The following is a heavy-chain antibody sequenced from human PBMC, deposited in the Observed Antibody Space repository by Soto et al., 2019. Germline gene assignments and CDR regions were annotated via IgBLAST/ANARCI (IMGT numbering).Heavy chain of an antibody. J-gene: IGHJ5*02. Sequence: SETLSLTCAVSGASIGSGGWWSWVRQPPGKGLEWIAEIFHDGNTNYSPSLKSRVTISVDKSQNQFSLNVYSVTAADTAAYYCARHEGWTGPDQWGQGTLVTVSS. CDR2: IFHDGNT. V-gene: IGHV4-4*02. CDR3: ARHEGWTGPDQ. CDR1: GASIGSGGW. D-gene: IGHD2-8*02.